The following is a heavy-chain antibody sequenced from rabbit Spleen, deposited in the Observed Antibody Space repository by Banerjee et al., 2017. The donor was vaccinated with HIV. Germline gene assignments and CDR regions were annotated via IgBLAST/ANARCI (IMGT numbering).Heavy chain of an antibody. Sequence: QSLEESGGDLVKPGASLTLTCIASGVSFSGDSYMCWVRQAPGKGLEWIACIDTGSSGFTYFANWAKGRFTISKTSSTTVTLQMTSLTAADTATYFCARDTSSSFSSYGMDLWGQGTLVTV. D-gene: IGHD1-1*01. J-gene: IGHJ3*01. CDR2: IDTGSSGFT. V-gene: IGHV1S40*01. CDR1: GVSFSGDSY. CDR3: ARDTSSSFSSYGMDL.